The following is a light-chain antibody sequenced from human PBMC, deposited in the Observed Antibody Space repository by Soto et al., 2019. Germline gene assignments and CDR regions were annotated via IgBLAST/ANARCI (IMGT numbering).Light chain of an antibody. J-gene: IGLJ3*02. CDR3: GTWDSSLNLGWM. V-gene: IGLV1-51*02. CDR1: GSNIGNNY. Sequence: QSVLTQPPSVSAAPGQKVTISCSGSGSNIGNNYVSWYQQVPGTAPRLLIYENNKRPSGIPDRFSGSKSDTSATLGITGLQTGDEADYYCGTWDSSLNLGWMFGGGTKVTVL. CDR2: ENN.